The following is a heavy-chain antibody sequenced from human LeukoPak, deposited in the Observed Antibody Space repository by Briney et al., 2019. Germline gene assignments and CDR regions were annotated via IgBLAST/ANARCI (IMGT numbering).Heavy chain of an antibody. J-gene: IGHJ3*02. Sequence: SETLSLTCTVSGGSISSYYWGWIRQPPGKGLEWIGYIYYSGSTNYNPSLKSRVTISVDTSKNQFSLKLSSVTAADTAVYYCAQYYYDSSGSTGAFDIWGQGTMVTVSS. D-gene: IGHD3-22*01. CDR1: GGSISSYY. CDR3: AQYYYDSSGSTGAFDI. V-gene: IGHV4-59*01. CDR2: IYYSGST.